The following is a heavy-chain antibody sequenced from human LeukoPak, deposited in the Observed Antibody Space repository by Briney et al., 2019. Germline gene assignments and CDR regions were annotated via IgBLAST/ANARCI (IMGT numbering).Heavy chain of an antibody. J-gene: IGHJ4*02. CDR1: GYTFTGYY. V-gene: IGHV1-2*02. Sequence: ASVKVSCKASGYTFTGYYMHWVRQAPGQGLEWMGWINPNSGGTNYAQKFQGRVTMTRDTSISTAYMELSRLRSDDTAVYYCARVTRKGYSSGWYYFDYWGQGTQVTVSS. CDR3: ARVTRKGYSSGWYYFDY. CDR2: INPNSGGT. D-gene: IGHD6-19*01.